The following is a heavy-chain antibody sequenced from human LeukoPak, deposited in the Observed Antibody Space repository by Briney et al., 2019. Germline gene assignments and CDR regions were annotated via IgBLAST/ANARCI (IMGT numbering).Heavy chain of an antibody. J-gene: IGHJ4*02. CDR3: ARHGSGWSFDY. CDR1: GGSFSDYY. D-gene: IGHD6-19*01. CDR2: INHSGST. V-gene: IGHV4-34*01. Sequence: SETLSLTCAVYGGSFSDYYWSWIRQPPGKGLEWIGEINHSGSTNYNPSLKSRVTISIDTSKNQFSLKLSSVTAADTALYFCARHGSGWSFDYWGQGTLVTVSS.